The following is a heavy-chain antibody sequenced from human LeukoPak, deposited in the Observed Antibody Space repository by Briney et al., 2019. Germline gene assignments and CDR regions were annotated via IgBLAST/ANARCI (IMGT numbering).Heavy chain of an antibody. Sequence: GGSLRLSCAASGFTFSSYGMHWVRQAPGKGLEWVAVISYDGSNKYYADSVKGRFTISRDNSKNTLYLQMGSLRAEDMAVYYCARGRGGRISNNWFDPWGQGTLVTVSS. V-gene: IGHV3-30*03. D-gene: IGHD2-15*01. CDR3: ARGRGGRISNNWFDP. CDR2: ISYDGSNK. J-gene: IGHJ5*02. CDR1: GFTFSSYG.